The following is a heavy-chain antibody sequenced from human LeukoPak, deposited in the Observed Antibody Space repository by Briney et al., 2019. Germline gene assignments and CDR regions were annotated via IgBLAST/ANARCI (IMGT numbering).Heavy chain of an antibody. CDR1: GYTFTSYY. CDR3: ATLPRGGSYFDY. D-gene: IGHD1-26*01. J-gene: IGHJ4*02. Sequence: ASVKVSCKASGYTFTSYYMHWVRQAPGQGLEWMGIINPSGGSTSYAQKFQGSVTMTRDTSTSTVYMELSSLRSEDTAVYYCATLPRGGSYFDYWGQGTLVTVSS. V-gene: IGHV1-46*01. CDR2: INPSGGST.